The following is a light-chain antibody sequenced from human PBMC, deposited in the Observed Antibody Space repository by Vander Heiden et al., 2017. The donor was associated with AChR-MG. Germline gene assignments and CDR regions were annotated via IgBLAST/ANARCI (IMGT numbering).Light chain of an antibody. CDR3: QVWDRSSDHVV. CDR2: DDR. J-gene: IGLJ3*02. Sequence: SYVLTQPPSVSVAPGKTARITCGANDIGRTAVHWYQQKPGQAPVLGGYDDRDRPSGIPERISGSNSGNTATLTISRVEAGDEAYYYCQVWDRSSDHVVCGGGTQLNVL. CDR1: DIGRTA. V-gene: IGLV3-21*03.